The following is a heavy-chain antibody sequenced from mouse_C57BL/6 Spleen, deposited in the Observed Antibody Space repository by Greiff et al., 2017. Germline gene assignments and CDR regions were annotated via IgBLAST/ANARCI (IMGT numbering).Heavy chain of an antibody. CDR2: ISDGGSYT. CDR3: ARGGYGRSTWFAY. V-gene: IGHV5-4*01. D-gene: IGHD1-1*01. Sequence: EVQGVESGGGLVKPGGSLKLSCAASGFTFSSYAMSWVRQTPEKRLEWVATISDGGSYTYYPDNVKGRFTISRDNAKNNLYLQMSHLKSEDTAMYYCARGGYGRSTWFAYWGQGTLVTVSA. CDR1: GFTFSSYA. J-gene: IGHJ3*01.